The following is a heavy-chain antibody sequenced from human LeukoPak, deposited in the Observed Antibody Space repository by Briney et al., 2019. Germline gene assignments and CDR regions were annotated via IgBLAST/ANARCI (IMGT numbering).Heavy chain of an antibody. CDR3: AKALGYDDYGDYGPTFDY. Sequence: PGGSLRLSCAASGFTFSSYAMSWVRQAPGKGLEWVSAISGSGGSTYYADSVKGRFTISRGNSKNTLYLQMNSLRAEDTAVYYCAKALGYDDYGDYGPTFDYWGQGTLVTVSS. J-gene: IGHJ4*02. CDR2: ISGSGGST. V-gene: IGHV3-23*01. D-gene: IGHD4-17*01. CDR1: GFTFSSYA.